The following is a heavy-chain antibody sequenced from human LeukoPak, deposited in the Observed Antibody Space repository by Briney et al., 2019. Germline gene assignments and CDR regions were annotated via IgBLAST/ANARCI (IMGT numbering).Heavy chain of an antibody. Sequence: SETLSLTCTVSGGSLSSYYWSWIRQPPGKGLEWIGYIYYSGSTSYNPSLKSRVTISVDTSKNQLSLKLSSVTAADTAVYYCARDESGAIGDYFDYWGQGTLVTVSS. CDR3: ARDESGAIGDYFDY. D-gene: IGHD2-2*02. J-gene: IGHJ4*02. CDR2: IYYSGST. CDR1: GGSLSSYY. V-gene: IGHV4-59*01.